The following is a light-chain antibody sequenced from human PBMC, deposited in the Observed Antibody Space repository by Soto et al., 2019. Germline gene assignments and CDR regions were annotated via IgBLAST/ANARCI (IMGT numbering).Light chain of an antibody. CDR2: GAS. V-gene: IGKV3-20*01. Sequence: EIVLTQSPGTLSLSPGERATLSCRASQSVSSSYLAWYQQKPGQAPRRLIYGASSRATGITARFSGSGSGTDFPLTISRLEPADFAVYYCQQYGSSPPWTVGQGTKVEIK. J-gene: IGKJ1*01. CDR1: QSVSSSY. CDR3: QQYGSSPPWT.